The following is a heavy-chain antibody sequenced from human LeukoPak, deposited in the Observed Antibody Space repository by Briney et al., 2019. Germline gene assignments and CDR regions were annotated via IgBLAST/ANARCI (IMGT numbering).Heavy chain of an antibody. J-gene: IGHJ5*02. D-gene: IGHD1-26*01. CDR2: LRYDGINK. Sequence: GGSLRLSCAASGFTFSSYAMHWVRQAPGKGLEWVAFLRYDGINKYYADSVKGRFTISRDNAKNSLYLQMNSLRAEDTAVYYCARDSPVGATWGQGTLVTVSS. CDR3: ARDSPVGAT. CDR1: GFTFSSYA. V-gene: IGHV3-30*02.